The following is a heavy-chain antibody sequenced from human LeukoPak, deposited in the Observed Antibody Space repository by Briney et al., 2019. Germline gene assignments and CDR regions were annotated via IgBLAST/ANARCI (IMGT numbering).Heavy chain of an antibody. V-gene: IGHV3-72*01. D-gene: IGHD4-17*01. J-gene: IGHJ6*02. CDR2: TRTKAKDYTT. CDR1: GFTFSDHY. CDR3: ARGPTVTFNYHYGMDV. Sequence: GGSLRLSCATSGFTFSDHYMDWVRQAPGKGLEWVARTRTKAKDYTTEYAASVKGRFTVSRDESMHSLYLQMNSPKTEDTAVYYCARGPTVTFNYHYGMDVWGQGTTVTVSS.